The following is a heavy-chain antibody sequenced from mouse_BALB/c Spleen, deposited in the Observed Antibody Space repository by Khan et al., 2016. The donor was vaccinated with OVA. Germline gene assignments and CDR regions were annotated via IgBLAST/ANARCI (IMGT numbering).Heavy chain of an antibody. V-gene: IGHV9-3-1*01. D-gene: IGHD2-10*01. Sequence: QIQLVQSGPELKKPGETVKISCKASGYTFTNYGMNWVKQSPGKALKWMGWINTYTGEPTYADAFKGRFAFSLETSASTAYLQINNLKNEDTATYFCARPPYFSYTLDYWGQGTSVTVSS. CDR3: ARPPYFSYTLDY. CDR1: GYTFTNYG. CDR2: INTYTGEP. J-gene: IGHJ4*01.